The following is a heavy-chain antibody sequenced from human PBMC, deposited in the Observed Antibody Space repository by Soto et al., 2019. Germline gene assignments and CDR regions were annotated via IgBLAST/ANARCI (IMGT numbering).Heavy chain of an antibody. CDR3: ARDLWGYCGTDCYPLDV. J-gene: IGHJ6*02. V-gene: IGHV4-59*01. CDR1: GGSIRSYY. D-gene: IGHD2-21*02. Sequence: QVRLQESGPGLVKPSETLSLTCTVSGGSIRSYYWSWIRQAPGKGLEWIGYLYNSGSTVYNPSLKSRVTLSVDTSKNQFSLKLNSVTAAYTDVYYCARDLWGYCGTDCYPLDVWGQGTTVTVSS. CDR2: LYNSGST.